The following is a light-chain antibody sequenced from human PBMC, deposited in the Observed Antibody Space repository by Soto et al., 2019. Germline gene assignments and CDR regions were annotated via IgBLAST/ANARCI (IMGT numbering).Light chain of an antibody. CDR2: GVS. CDR1: QSVSNSF. J-gene: IGKJ2*01. Sequence: ESVLTQSPGTLSLSPGERATLSFRASQSVSNSFFAWYQQKPGQAPRLLIYGVSNRATGIPDRFSGSGSGTDFTLTISRLEPEDFVVYYCQQYSTLPHTFGQGTKLEV. V-gene: IGKV3-20*01. CDR3: QQYSTLPHT.